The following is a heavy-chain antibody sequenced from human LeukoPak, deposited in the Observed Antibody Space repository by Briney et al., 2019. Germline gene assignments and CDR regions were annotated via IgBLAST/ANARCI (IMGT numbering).Heavy chain of an antibody. D-gene: IGHD3-22*01. CDR3: ARGNNYYDSSGSLDY. CDR2: INAGNGNT. J-gene: IGHJ4*02. V-gene: IGHV1-3*01. Sequence: ASVTVSCKASGYTFTSYAMHWVRQAPGQRLEWMGWINAGNGNTKYSQKFQGRVTITRDTSASTAYMELSSLRSEDTAVYYCARGNNYYDSSGSLDYWGQGTLVTVSS. CDR1: GYTFTSYA.